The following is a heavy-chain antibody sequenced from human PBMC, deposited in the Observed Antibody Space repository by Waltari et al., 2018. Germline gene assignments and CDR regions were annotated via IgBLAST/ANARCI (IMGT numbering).Heavy chain of an antibody. D-gene: IGHD3-10*01. Sequence: QVQLVQSGSELKKPGASVKVSCKASGYTFTGYYMHWVRQAPGQGLEWMGRMNPNSVNTGYAQKFQVRVTMTRNTSISTSYMELSSLRSEDTAVYYCASPYYYGSGTQSWVGAFDIWGQGTMVTVSS. V-gene: IGHV1-8*02. CDR2: MNPNSVNT. CDR1: GYTFTGYY. J-gene: IGHJ3*02. CDR3: ASPYYYGSGTQSWVGAFDI.